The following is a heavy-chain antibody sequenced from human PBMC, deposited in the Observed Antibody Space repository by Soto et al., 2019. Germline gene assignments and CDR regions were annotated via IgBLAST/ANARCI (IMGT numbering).Heavy chain of an antibody. Sequence: EAQLVESGGGLVQPGGSLRLSCAASGFTFSNYEMHWVRQAPGKGLEYVSGISNNGAHTDYAKSVKGRFTISRDNSENTLYLQMGRLRAEDMALYYCARRAYCSRWPNVYMDVWGKGTTVTVSS. V-gene: IGHV3-64*01. CDR3: ARRAYCSRWPNVYMDV. CDR2: ISNNGAHT. CDR1: GFTFSNYE. J-gene: IGHJ6*03. D-gene: IGHD6-13*01.